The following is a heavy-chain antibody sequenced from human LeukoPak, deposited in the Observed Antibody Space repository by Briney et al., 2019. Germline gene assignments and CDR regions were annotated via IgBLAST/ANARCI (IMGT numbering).Heavy chain of an antibody. J-gene: IGHJ4*02. CDR2: IRYDGSNK. V-gene: IGHV3-30*02. CDR1: GFTFSSYG. Sequence: GGSLRLSCAASGFTFSSYGMHWVRQAPGKGLEWVAFIRYDGSNKYYADSVKGRFTTSRDNSKNTLYLQMNSLRAEDTAVYYCAKLWFGELLYSHWGQGTLVTVSS. CDR3: AKLWFGELLYSH. D-gene: IGHD3-10*01.